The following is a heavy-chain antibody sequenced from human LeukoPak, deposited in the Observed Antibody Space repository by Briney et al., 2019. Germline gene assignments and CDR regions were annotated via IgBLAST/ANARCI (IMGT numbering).Heavy chain of an antibody. D-gene: IGHD3-10*01. CDR1: GGSLSSHY. J-gene: IGHJ5*02. V-gene: IGHV4-59*11. CDR3: AKELYYQGSGVLFDP. CDR2: IYHTGSP. Sequence: PSETLSLTCTVSGGSLSSHYWSWIRQPPGKGLEWIGYIYHTGSPKYNPSLRSRVTISVDTSKNQISLKLSSVTAADTAVYYCAKELYYQGSGVLFDPWGQGTQVTVSS.